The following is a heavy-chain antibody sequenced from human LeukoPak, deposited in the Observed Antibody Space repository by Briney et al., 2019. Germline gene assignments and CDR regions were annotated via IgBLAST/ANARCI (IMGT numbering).Heavy chain of an antibody. CDR3: AEDVGRTGTNCFDP. V-gene: IGHV1-2*02. Sequence: GASVKVSCKPSGDTFTANYLHWVRQAPGQGLEWLGWINLNTGYTKYAQKFQGRVTMTRDTSTSSAFMELSRLRSDDTAVYFCAEDVGRTGTNCFDPWGRGTLVTVSS. J-gene: IGHJ5*02. CDR2: INLNTGYT. CDR1: GDTFTANY. D-gene: IGHD1-1*01.